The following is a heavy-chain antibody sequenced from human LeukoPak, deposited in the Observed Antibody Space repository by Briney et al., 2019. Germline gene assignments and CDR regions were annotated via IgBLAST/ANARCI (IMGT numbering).Heavy chain of an antibody. Sequence: LSLTCTVSGGSISSGSYYWGWIRQPPGKGLEWVAVFSYDGSSKYGDSVKGRFTISRENSKNTIHLQMNSLRPDDTAIYYCAREVEYSISSLYFDYWGQGALVTVSS. D-gene: IGHD5-18*01. J-gene: IGHJ4*02. CDR3: AREVEYSISSLYFDY. CDR2: FSYDGSSK. V-gene: IGHV3-30*03. CDR1: GGSISSGS.